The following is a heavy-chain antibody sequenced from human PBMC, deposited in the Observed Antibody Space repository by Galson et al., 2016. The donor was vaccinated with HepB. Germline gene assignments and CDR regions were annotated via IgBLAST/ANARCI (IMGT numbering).Heavy chain of an antibody. CDR2: ISANDGNT. CDR1: GYTFTSYS. J-gene: IGHJ5*02. D-gene: IGHD2-15*01. Sequence: SVKVSCKASGYTFTSYSMNWVRQAPGQGLEWLGRISANDGNTKYAQDFTGRVTMPTDTSTSTAYMELRSLRYDDTAIYYCARGCILSYCYWGVVWFDPWGQGTLVTVSS. V-gene: IGHV1-18*04. CDR3: ARGCILSYCYWGVVWFDP.